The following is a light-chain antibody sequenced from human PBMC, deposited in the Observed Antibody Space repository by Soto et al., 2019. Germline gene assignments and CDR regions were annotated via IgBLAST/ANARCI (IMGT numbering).Light chain of an antibody. CDR3: QQSYSTPMYT. CDR2: AAS. V-gene: IGKV1-39*01. CDR1: QSISSY. Sequence: DIQMTQSPSSLSASVGDRVTITCRASQSISSYLNWYQQKPGKAPKLLIYAASSLESGVPSRFSGSGSGTDFTLTVSSLQPVDFATYYCQQSYSTPMYTFGQGTKLEIK. J-gene: IGKJ2*01.